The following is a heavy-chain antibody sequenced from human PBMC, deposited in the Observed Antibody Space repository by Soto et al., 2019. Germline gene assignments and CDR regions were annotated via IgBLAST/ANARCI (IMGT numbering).Heavy chain of an antibody. Sequence: GGSLRLSCAASGFTFSNAWMSWVRQAPGKGLEWVGRIKSKTDGGTTDYAAPVKGRFTISRDDSKNTLYLQMNSLKTEDTAVYYCTTVSGEYYDILTQLKRVDYWGQGTLVTVSS. CDR3: TTVSGEYYDILTQLKRVDY. J-gene: IGHJ4*02. V-gene: IGHV3-15*01. CDR1: GFTFSNAW. D-gene: IGHD3-9*01. CDR2: IKSKTDGGTT.